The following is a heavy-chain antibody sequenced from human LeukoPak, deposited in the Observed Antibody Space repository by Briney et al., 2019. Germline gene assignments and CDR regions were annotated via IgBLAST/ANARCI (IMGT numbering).Heavy chain of an antibody. CDR2: INPNSGGT. J-gene: IGHJ5*02. V-gene: IGHV1-2*02. D-gene: IGHD2-2*01. CDR3: ARVRYCSSTSCPKMKALDP. Sequence: ASVKVSCKTSGYTFTGYYIHWVRQAPGQGLEWMGWINPNSGGTNYAQNFQGRVTMTRDTSINTAYMELGRLRSDDTAVYYCARVRYCSSTSCPKMKALDPWGQGTLVTVSS. CDR1: GYTFTGYY.